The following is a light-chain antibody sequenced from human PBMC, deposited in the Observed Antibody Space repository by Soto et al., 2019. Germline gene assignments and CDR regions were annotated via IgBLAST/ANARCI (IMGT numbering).Light chain of an antibody. V-gene: IGKV3-15*01. Sequence: EIVMTQSPASLSVSPGERATLSCRASQSVSSNLAWYQQKPGQAPRLLIYGASTRATGIPARFSGSGSGTDFTLTISSLRSEDLAVFSCQRYRKTFGQGTKVDIK. J-gene: IGKJ1*01. CDR2: GAS. CDR1: QSVSSN. CDR3: QRYRKT.